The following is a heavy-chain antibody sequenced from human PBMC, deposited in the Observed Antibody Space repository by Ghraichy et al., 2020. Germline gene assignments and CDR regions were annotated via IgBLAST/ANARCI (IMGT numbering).Heavy chain of an antibody. J-gene: IGHJ4*02. CDR2: ISSVSSTI. D-gene: IGHD1-26*01. CDR1: GFAFIDYT. V-gene: IGHV3-69-1*02. Sequence: GGSLRLSCAASGFAFIDYTMSWVRQAPGKGLEWVSAISSVSSTIYYADSLKGRFAISRDNDKNSVHLQMYSLRAEDTAVYYCVRNVGDVVVVDGLRGGHFDSWGQGTLVTVSS. CDR3: VRNVGDVVVVDGLRGGHFDS.